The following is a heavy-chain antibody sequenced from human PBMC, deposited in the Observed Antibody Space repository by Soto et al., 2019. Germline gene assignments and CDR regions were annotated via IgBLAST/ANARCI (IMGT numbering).Heavy chain of an antibody. D-gene: IGHD6-19*01. CDR3: AKVSHAIQWLVQVPENLPDY. V-gene: IGHV3-30*18. CDR2: ISYDGSNK. Sequence: GGSLRLSCAASGFTFSSYGMHWVRQAPGKGLEWVAVISYDGSNKYYADSVKGRFTISRDNSKNTLYLQMNSLRAEDTAVYYCAKVSHAIQWLVQVPENLPDYWGQGTLVTVSS. J-gene: IGHJ4*02. CDR1: GFTFSSYG.